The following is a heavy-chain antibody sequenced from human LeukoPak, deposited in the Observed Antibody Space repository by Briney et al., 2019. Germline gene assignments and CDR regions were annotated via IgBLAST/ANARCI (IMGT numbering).Heavy chain of an antibody. D-gene: IGHD6-13*01. J-gene: IGHJ4*02. V-gene: IGHV4-39*01. Sequence: PSETLSLTCTVSGGSISSSSYYWGWNRQPPGKGLGWIGSIYYSGSTYYNPSLKSRLTISVDTSKNQFSLKLSSVTAADTAVFYCARQIAVELIAAAVFDYWGQGTLVTVSS. CDR2: IYYSGST. CDR3: ARQIAVELIAAAVFDY. CDR1: GGSISSSSYY.